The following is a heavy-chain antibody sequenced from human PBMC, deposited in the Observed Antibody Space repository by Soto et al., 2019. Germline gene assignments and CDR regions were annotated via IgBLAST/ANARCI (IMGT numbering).Heavy chain of an antibody. CDR3: ARTPEAAKFSYYGMDV. CDR1: GGTFSSYA. D-gene: IGHD2-15*01. Sequence: QVQLVQSGAEVKKPGSSVKVSCKASGGTFSSYAISWVRQAPGQGREWMGGIIPIFGTANYAQKFQGRVTITEDESTSTAYMELSSLRSEDTGVYYCARTPEAAKFSYYGMDVWGQGTTVTVSS. J-gene: IGHJ6*02. V-gene: IGHV1-69*01. CDR2: IIPIFGTA.